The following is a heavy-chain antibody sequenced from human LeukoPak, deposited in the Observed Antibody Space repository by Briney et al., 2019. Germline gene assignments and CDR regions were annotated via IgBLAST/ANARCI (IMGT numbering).Heavy chain of an antibody. CDR2: VYDGSV. J-gene: IGHJ5*02. Sequence: PSETLSLTCSVSGASASRTYWSWIRQPAGKGLEYIGRVYDGSVNYNPSLRSRISMSIDTSKNEFYLRLTSVTAADTAVYYCAKEYCPTTNCYPSGGWYDTWGQGTLVTVSS. V-gene: IGHV4-4*07. D-gene: IGHD2-2*01. CDR3: AKEYCPTTNCYPSGGWYDT. CDR1: GASASRTY.